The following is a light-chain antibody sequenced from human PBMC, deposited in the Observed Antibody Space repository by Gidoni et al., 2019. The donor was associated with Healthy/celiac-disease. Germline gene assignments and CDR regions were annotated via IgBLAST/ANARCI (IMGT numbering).Light chain of an antibody. J-gene: IGKJ4*01. CDR3: QQRSNWLT. CDR2: DAS. Sequence: ELVLTQSPATLSLSPGERATLSCRASQSVSSYFGWYQEKPGQAPRLLIYDASNRATGIPARFSGSGSGTDFTLTSSSLEPEDFAVYYCQQRSNWLTFXGXTKVEIK. CDR1: QSVSSY. V-gene: IGKV3-11*01.